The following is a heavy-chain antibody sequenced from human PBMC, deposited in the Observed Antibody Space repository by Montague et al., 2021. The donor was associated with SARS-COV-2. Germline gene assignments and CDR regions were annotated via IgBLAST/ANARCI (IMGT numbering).Heavy chain of an antibody. D-gene: IGHD4-17*01. CDR1: GGSIRTSSYY. V-gene: IGHV4-39*01. CDR2: INYSGSN. Sequence: SETLSITCTVSGGSIRTSSYYWGWIRQPKGKGLDWIGSINYSGSNYYNPNRKSRVTIYVDTSKNQFSLKLSSVTAADAAVYYCAMRGGALDAFDIWGQGTMVTVSS. J-gene: IGHJ3*02. CDR3: AMRGGALDAFDI.